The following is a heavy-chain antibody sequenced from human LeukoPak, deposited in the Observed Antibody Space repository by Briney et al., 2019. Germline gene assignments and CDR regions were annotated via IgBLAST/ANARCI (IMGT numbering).Heavy chain of an antibody. CDR3: ARHPAYRYSSGWYYFDY. V-gene: IGHV4-59*08. CDR2: IYYSGST. J-gene: IGHJ4*02. D-gene: IGHD6-19*01. CDR1: GDSISSYY. Sequence: PSETLSLTCTVSGDSISSYYWSWIRQPPGKGLEWIGYIYYSGSTNYNPSLKSRVTISVDTSKNQFSLKLSSVTAADTAVYYCARHPAYRYSSGWYYFDYWGQGTLVTVSS.